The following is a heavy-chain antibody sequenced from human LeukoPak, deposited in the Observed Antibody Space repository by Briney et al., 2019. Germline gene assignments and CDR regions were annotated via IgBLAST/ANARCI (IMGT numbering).Heavy chain of an antibody. V-gene: IGHV3-23*01. CDR2: ISSSTLKI. D-gene: IGHD3-22*01. CDR3: ARGGYYYDSSGLVDY. Sequence: GGSLRLSCAASGFTFSKYAMTWVRQAPGKGLEWVSAISSSTLKIYNADSVKGRFTISRDNSKNTLYLQMNSLRAEDTAVYYCARGGYYYDSSGLVDYWGQGTLVTVSS. CDR1: GFTFSKYA. J-gene: IGHJ4*02.